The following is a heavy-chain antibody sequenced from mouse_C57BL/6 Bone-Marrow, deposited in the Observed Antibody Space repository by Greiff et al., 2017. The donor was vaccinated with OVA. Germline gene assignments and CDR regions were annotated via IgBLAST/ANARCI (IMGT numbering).Heavy chain of an antibody. CDR1: GYTFTDYN. CDR3: ARGTTVVARFDY. Sequence: EVQLKQSGPELVKPGASVKMSCKASGYTFTDYNMHWVKQSHGKSLEWIGYINPNNGGTSYNQKFKGKATLTVNKSSSTAYMELRSLTSEDSAVYYCARGTTVVARFDYWGQGTTLTVSS. V-gene: IGHV1-22*01. CDR2: INPNNGGT. J-gene: IGHJ2*01. D-gene: IGHD1-1*01.